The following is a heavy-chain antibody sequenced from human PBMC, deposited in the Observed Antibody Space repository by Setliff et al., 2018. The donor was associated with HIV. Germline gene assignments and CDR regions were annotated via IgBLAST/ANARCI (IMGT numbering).Heavy chain of an antibody. D-gene: IGHD2-21*01. CDR1: GFTFSSLW. CDR2: INEDGSEK. CDR3: TIGHYSP. Sequence: PGGSLRLSCAAPGFTFSSLWMNWVRQAPGKGLEWVANINEDGSEKNYVDSVKGRFTISRDNPKNSLFLQMDSLRAEDTAVYYCTIGHYSPWGQGTLVTVSS. V-gene: IGHV3-7*03. J-gene: IGHJ5*02.